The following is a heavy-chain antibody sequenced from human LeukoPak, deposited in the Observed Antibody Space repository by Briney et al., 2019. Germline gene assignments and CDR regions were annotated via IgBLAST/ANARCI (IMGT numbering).Heavy chain of an antibody. D-gene: IGHD6-19*01. V-gene: IGHV4-38-2*02. CDR2: IYHSGST. J-gene: IGHJ4*02. Sequence: SETLSLTCTVSGYSISSAYYWGWIRQPPGKGLEWIGTIYHSGSTYYNPSLKSRVTISVATSKNQFSLKLSSVTAADTAVYYCARSTYSSGPVDYWGQGTLVTVSS. CDR3: ARSTYSSGPVDY. CDR1: GYSISSAYY.